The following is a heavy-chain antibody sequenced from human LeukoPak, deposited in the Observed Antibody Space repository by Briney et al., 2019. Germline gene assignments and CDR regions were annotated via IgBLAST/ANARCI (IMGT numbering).Heavy chain of an antibody. V-gene: IGHV3-21*01. J-gene: IGHJ4*02. CDR1: GFTFSSYT. Sequence: GGSLRPSCAASGFTFSSYTMNWVRPAPGKGLEWVSSISTSSIYIYYTDSLKGRFTISRDNTRNSLYLQMNSLRAEDTAVYYCARDQDWNDRGGLDYWGQGTLVTVSS. CDR3: ARDQDWNDRGGLDY. D-gene: IGHD1-1*01. CDR2: ISTSSIYI.